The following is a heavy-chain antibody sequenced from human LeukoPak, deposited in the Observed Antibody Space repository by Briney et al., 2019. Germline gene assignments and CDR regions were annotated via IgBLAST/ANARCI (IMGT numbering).Heavy chain of an antibody. D-gene: IGHD6-25*01. CDR2: IYYSGST. V-gene: IGHV4-39*01. CDR3: ARSSGWHLLLLDY. Sequence: TSETLSLTCTVSGGSISSSSYYRGWIRQPPGKGLEWIGSIYYSGSTYYNPSLKSRVTISVDTSKNQFPLKLNSVTAADTAVYYCARSSGWHLLLLDYWGQGTLVTVSS. CDR1: GGSISSSSYY. J-gene: IGHJ4*02.